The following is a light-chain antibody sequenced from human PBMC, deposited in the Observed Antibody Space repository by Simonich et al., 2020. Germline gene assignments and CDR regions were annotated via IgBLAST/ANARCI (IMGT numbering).Light chain of an antibody. CDR2: DAS. CDR1: QSVRSY. V-gene: IGKV3-11*01. Sequence: EIVMTQSPATLSVSPGERATLSCRASQSVRSYLAWYQQKPGQAPRLLIYDASNRATGIPARFSGSGSGTDFTLTISSLEPEDFAVYYCQQRSNWPPLTFGGGTKVEIK. CDR3: QQRSNWPPLT. J-gene: IGKJ4*01.